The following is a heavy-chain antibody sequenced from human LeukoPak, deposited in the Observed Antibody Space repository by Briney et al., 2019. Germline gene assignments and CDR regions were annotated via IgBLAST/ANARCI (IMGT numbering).Heavy chain of an antibody. J-gene: IGHJ4*02. CDR1: GYSFTNNY. CDR3: ARDQEGFDY. CDR2: IYPRDGST. Sequence: ASVKVSCTASGYSFTNNYIHWVRQAPDQGLEWMGMIYPRDGSTSYAQRFQDRVTVTRDTSTSTVHMELSGLRAEDTALYYCARDQEGFDYWGQGTLVTVSS. V-gene: IGHV1-46*01.